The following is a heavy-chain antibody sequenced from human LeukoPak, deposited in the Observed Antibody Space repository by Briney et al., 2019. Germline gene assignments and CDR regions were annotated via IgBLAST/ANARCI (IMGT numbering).Heavy chain of an antibody. J-gene: IGHJ4*02. V-gene: IGHV3-30*04. CDR1: GFTFSSYA. Sequence: GGSLRLSCAASGFTFSSYAMHWVRQAPGKGLEWVAVISYDGSNKYYADSVKGRFTISRDNSKNTLYLQMNSLRAEDTAVYYCAQYSSSWYPNDPPDPVDYWGQGTLVTVSS. D-gene: IGHD6-13*01. CDR3: AQYSSSWYPNDPPDPVDY. CDR2: ISYDGSNK.